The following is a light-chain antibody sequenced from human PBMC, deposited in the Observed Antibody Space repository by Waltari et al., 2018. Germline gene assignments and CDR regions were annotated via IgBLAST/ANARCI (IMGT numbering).Light chain of an antibody. CDR2: DVT. CDR3: CSYAGRSTWV. J-gene: IGLJ3*02. Sequence: QSALTQPASVSGSPGQSITIYCTGASTAVGDYNYVSWYQQIPGKAPKVIIYDVTKRPSGVSNRFSGSKSGNSASLSISGLQAEDEAHYYCCSYAGRSTWVFGGGTKVTVL. CDR1: STAVGDYNY. V-gene: IGLV2-14*03.